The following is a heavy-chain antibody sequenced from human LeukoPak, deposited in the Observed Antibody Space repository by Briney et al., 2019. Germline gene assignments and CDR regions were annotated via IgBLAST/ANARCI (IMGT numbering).Heavy chain of an antibody. V-gene: IGHV4-39*07. CDR3: ARTYYYGSGSYYNLVVPLPIDY. CDR1: GGSISGSSYY. J-gene: IGHJ4*02. Sequence: SETLSLTCTVSGGSISGSSYYWGWIRQPPGKGLEWIGSIYYTGRTYYNPSLKSRVTISVDTSKNQFSLNLSSVTAADTAVYYCARTYYYGSGSYYNLVVPLPIDYWGQGTLVTVSS. D-gene: IGHD3-10*01. CDR2: IYYTGRT.